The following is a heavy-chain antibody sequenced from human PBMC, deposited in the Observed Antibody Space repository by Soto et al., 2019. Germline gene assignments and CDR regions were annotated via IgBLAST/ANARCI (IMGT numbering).Heavy chain of an antibody. Sequence: PGGSLRLSCAVSGSIFSSYGMHWVRQAPGKGLEWVAVTSYDGRNNNYADSVRGRFTISRDNAKNSLYLQMNSLRDEDTAVYYCGSGLDLNYCACWGQGTLVTVSS. CDR2: TSYDGRNN. CDR3: GSGLDLNYCAC. J-gene: IGHJ4*02. D-gene: IGHD1-1*01. V-gene: IGHV3-33*05. CDR1: GSIFSSYG.